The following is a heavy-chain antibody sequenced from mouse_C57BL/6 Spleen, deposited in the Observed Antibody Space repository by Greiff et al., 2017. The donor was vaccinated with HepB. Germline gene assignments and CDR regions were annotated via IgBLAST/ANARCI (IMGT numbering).Heavy chain of an antibody. D-gene: IGHD2-4*01. V-gene: IGHV1-81*01. J-gene: IGHJ3*01. CDR1: GYTFTSYG. CDR2: IYPRSGNT. CDR3: ARKDYDGAWFAY. Sequence: VQLQQSGAELARPGASVKLSCKASGYTFTSYGISWVKQRTGQGLEWIGEIYPRSGNTYYNEKFKGKATLTADKSSSTAYMELRSLTSEDSAVYFCARKDYDGAWFAYWGQGTLVTVSA.